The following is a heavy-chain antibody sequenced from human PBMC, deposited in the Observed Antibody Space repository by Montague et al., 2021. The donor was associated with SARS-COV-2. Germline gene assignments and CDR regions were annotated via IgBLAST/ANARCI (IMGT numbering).Heavy chain of an antibody. D-gene: IGHD6-19*01. CDR3: AKDPVPVAGRYFDY. J-gene: IGHJ4*02. CDR1: GFTFNNYA. V-gene: IGHV3-23*03. CDR2: IASGGRST. Sequence: SLRLSCAASGFTFNNYAMNWFRQAPGKGLDWVSVIASGGRSTFYADSVKGRFTISRDNSKDTLYLQMYSLRPEDTAIYYCAKDPVPVAGRYFDYWGQGTLFTGS.